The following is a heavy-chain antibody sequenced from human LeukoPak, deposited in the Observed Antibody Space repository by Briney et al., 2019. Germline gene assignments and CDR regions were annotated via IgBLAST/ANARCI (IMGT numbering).Heavy chain of an antibody. CDR3: AKGYYGSGSYGWFDY. V-gene: IGHV3-23*01. CDR1: GFTFSSSA. CDR2: ISGSGDRT. J-gene: IGHJ4*02. Sequence: GGSLRLSCAASGFTFSSSAMSWVRQAPGKGLEWVSTISGSGDRTYYVDSVKGRFTISRDNSKNTLFLHMNSLRAEDTAVYSCAKGYYGSGSYGWFDYWGQGTLVTVSS. D-gene: IGHD3-10*01.